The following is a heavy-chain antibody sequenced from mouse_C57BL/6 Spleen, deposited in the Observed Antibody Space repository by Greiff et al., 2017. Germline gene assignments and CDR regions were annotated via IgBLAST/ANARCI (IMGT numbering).Heavy chain of an antibody. Sequence: VQLQQPGAELVKPGASVKLSCKASGYTFTSYWMHWVKQRPGQGLEWIGMIHPNSGSTNYNAKFKSKATLTVDKSSSTAYMQLSSLTSEDSAVYYCARFGSTVVATDYWGQGTTLTVSS. CDR2: IHPNSGST. V-gene: IGHV1-64*01. D-gene: IGHD1-1*01. J-gene: IGHJ2*01. CDR1: GYTFTSYW. CDR3: ARFGSTVVATDY.